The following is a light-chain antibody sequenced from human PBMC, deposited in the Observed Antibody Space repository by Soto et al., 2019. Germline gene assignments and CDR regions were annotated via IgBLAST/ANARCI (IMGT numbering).Light chain of an antibody. V-gene: IGLV3-1*01. Sequence: SYELTQAPSVSVSPGQTASITCSGDKLGDKYASWYQQKPGQSPVLVIYQHSKRPSGIPERFSGSNSGNTATLTISGTQAMDEADYYCQAWDDSTVVFGGGTKLTVL. CDR1: KLGDKY. J-gene: IGLJ2*01. CDR3: QAWDDSTVV. CDR2: QHS.